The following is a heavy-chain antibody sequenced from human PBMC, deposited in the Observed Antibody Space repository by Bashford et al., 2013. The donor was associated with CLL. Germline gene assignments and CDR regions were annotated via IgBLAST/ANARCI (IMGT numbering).Heavy chain of an antibody. Sequence: GESLKISCKGSGYSFTSYWIGWVRQMPGKAWSGWGSSILVDSDTRYSPSFQGQVTISADKSISTAYLQWSSLKASDTAMYYCARRIPSIAVAGNWMEDYYYYGMDVWGQGTTVTVSS. V-gene: IGHV5-51*01. D-gene: IGHD6-19*01. CDR3: ARRIPSIAVAGNWMEDYYYYGMDV. CDR1: GYSFTSYW. J-gene: IGHJ6*02. CDR2: SILVDSDT.